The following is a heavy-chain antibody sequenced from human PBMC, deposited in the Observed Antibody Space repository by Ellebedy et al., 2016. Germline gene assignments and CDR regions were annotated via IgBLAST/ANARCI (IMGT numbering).Heavy chain of an antibody. Sequence: SLKISXAASGFTFHDYAMHWVRQAPGKGLEWVSGISWNSGSIAYADSVKGRFTISRDNAKNSLYLQMNSLRDEDTALYSCAKDGATVTSSWFDPWGQGTLITVSS. D-gene: IGHD4-17*01. V-gene: IGHV3-9*01. J-gene: IGHJ5*02. CDR3: AKDGATVTSSWFDP. CDR1: GFTFHDYA. CDR2: ISWNSGSI.